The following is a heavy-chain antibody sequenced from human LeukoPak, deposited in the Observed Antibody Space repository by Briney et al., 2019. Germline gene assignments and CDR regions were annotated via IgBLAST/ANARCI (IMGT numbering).Heavy chain of an antibody. D-gene: IGHD6-25*01. V-gene: IGHV3-21*06. J-gene: IGHJ3*01. Sequence: GGSLRLSCAASGFTFSSYGMHWVRQAPGKGLEWVSSISSTSTYIHDADSVKGRFTIYRDNAKNSLYLQMNSLRAEDTAMYYCARGMRQIDDAFDLWGQGTMVTVSS. CDR1: GFTFSSYG. CDR2: ISSTSTYI. CDR3: ARGMRQIDDAFDL.